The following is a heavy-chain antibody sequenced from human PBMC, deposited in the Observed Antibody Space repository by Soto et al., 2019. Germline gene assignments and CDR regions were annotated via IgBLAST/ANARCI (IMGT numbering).Heavy chain of an antibody. D-gene: IGHD3-9*01. CDR1: GGSISSYY. V-gene: IGHV4-59*01. CDR3: ARALIPTGYYILDALDI. CDR2: IYYSGST. Sequence: SESLSLTWSVAGGSISSYYWSWIRQPPGKGLEWIGYIYYSGSTNYNPSLKSRVTISVDTSKNQFSLKLSSVTAAGTAVYYCARALIPTGYYILDALDIWGPGTMVTVS. J-gene: IGHJ3*02.